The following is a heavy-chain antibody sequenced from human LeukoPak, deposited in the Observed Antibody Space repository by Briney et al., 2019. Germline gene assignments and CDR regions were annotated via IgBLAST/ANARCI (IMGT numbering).Heavy chain of an antibody. CDR3: ARALPIGRRSDIFDI. V-gene: IGHV4-59*01. CDR2: IYYTGGT. J-gene: IGHJ3*02. D-gene: IGHD3-9*01. CDR1: GGSISTYY. Sequence: SETLSLTCTVSGGSISTYYWSWMRQPPGKGLEWIGCIYYTGGTNYNPSLRSRVTISVDTSKNEFSLKLSSVTAADTAVYYCARALPIGRRSDIFDIWGQGTMVTVSS.